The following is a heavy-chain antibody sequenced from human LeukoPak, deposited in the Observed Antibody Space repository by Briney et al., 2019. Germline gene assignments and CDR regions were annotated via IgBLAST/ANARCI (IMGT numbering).Heavy chain of an antibody. D-gene: IGHD3-10*01. Sequence: GGSLRLSCAASGFTFSNYDMHWVRQATGKGLEWVSAIGTGGDTYYEGSVKGRFTISRESAKNSLYLQMNSLRAGDTAVYYCARGGNYFGSGTYPFPLDIWGQGTMVTVSS. CDR1: GFTFSNYD. V-gene: IGHV3-13*01. CDR2: IGTGGDT. CDR3: ARGGNYFGSGTYPFPLDI. J-gene: IGHJ3*02.